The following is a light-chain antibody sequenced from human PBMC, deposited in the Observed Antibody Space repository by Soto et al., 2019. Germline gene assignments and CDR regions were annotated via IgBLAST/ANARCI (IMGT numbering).Light chain of an antibody. CDR3: QQYGSSHT. J-gene: IGKJ5*01. CDR2: GAS. V-gene: IGKV3-20*01. Sequence: EIVLTQSPGTLSLFPGERATLSCRASQSRTTRYLAWYQQKPGQAPRLLIYGASSRATGIPDRFSGSGSGTDFTLTISILEPEDVAMYYCQQYGSSHTVSQATRLEIK. CDR1: QSRTTRY.